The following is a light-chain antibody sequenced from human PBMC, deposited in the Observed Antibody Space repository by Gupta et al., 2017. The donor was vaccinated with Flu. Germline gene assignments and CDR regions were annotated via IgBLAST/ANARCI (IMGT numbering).Light chain of an antibody. V-gene: IGKV4-1*01. CDR3: QQDDSSPRT. Sequence: SLGASATINCKSIQSILYSSNNKNYLAWYQQKLGQPPKLLIYWASTRESGVPDRFSGGGSGTDFTLTISSLQAEDVAVYYCQQDDSSPRTFGQGTKVEIK. J-gene: IGKJ1*01. CDR1: QSILYSSNNKNY. CDR2: WAS.